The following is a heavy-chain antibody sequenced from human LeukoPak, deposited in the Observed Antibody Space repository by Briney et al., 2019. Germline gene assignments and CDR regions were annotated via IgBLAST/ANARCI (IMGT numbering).Heavy chain of an antibody. Sequence: SETLSLTCAVYGGSFSGYYWSWIRQPPGKGLEWIGEINHSGSTNYNPSLKSRVTISVDTSKNQFSLKLSSVTAADTAVYYCARVKLSEWIQLWLLDYWGQGTLVTVSS. J-gene: IGHJ4*02. CDR3: ARVKLSEWIQLWLLDY. CDR2: INHSGST. V-gene: IGHV4-34*01. D-gene: IGHD5-18*01. CDR1: GGSFSGYY.